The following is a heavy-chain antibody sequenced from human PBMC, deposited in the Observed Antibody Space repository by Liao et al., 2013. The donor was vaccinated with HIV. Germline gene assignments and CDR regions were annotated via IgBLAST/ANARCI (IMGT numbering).Heavy chain of an antibody. J-gene: IGHJ4*02. CDR1: GDSISGGNYF. CDR2: IYTSGNT. Sequence: VELQESGPGLVQPSQTLSLSCTVSGDSISGGNYFLNWIRQPAGKRLEWLGRIYTSGNTDYSPSLKRRLTISLDTANNQFSLKLTSVTAADTAVYYCARLRRSGKHNWGQGILVTVSS. V-gene: IGHV4-61*02. D-gene: IGHD3-10*01. CDR3: ARLRRSGKHN.